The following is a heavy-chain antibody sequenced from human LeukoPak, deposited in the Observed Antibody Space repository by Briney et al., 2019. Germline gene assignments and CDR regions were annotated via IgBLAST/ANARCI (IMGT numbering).Heavy chain of an antibody. Sequence: RSGGSLRLSCAASGFTFSSYSMNWVRQAPGKGLEWVSSISASSGYMFYADSVKGRFTISRDNAKNSLYLQMNSLRAEDTAVYYCAREKISFGWSGYRHDCFDYWGQGTLVTVSS. V-gene: IGHV3-21*01. J-gene: IGHJ4*02. CDR1: GFTFSSYS. CDR2: ISASSGYM. D-gene: IGHD3-3*01. CDR3: AREKISFGWSGYRHDCFDY.